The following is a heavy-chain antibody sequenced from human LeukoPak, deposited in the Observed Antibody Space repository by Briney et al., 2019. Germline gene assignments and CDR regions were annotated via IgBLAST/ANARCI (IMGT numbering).Heavy chain of an antibody. CDR1: GFTFSSYW. J-gene: IGHJ6*02. CDR3: ARWRVTDYDILTGYYTGHYYYYYGMDV. CDR2: IKQDGSEK. D-gene: IGHD3-9*01. Sequence: HPGGSLRLSCAASGFTFSSYWMSWVRQAPGKGLEWVANIKQDGSEKYYVDSVKGRFTISRDNAKNSLYLQMNSLRAEDTAVYYCARWRVTDYDILTGYYTGHYYYYYGMDVWGQGTTVTVSS. V-gene: IGHV3-7*01.